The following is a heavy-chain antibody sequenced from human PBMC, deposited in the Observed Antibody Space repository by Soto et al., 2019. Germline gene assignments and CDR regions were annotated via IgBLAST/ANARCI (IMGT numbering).Heavy chain of an antibody. Sequence: QVQLVQSGAEVKKPGSSVKVSCKASGGTFSSYAISWVRQAPGQGLEWMGGIIPIFGTANYAQKFQGRVTMAADESTSTAYMELSSLRSEHTAVYYCARHRGYVLDIVVVPAAMQRGDYHYGMDVCGQGPTVTVSS. J-gene: IGHJ6*02. CDR1: GGTFSSYA. D-gene: IGHD2-2*03. CDR3: ARHRGYVLDIVVVPAAMQRGDYHYGMDV. CDR2: IIPIFGTA. V-gene: IGHV1-69*01.